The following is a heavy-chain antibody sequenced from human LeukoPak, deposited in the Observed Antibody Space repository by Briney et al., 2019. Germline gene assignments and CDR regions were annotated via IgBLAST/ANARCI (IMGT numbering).Heavy chain of an antibody. CDR3: AKSTGDYYYYAMDV. CDR1: GFTFSSYA. J-gene: IGHJ6*02. D-gene: IGHD7-27*01. Sequence: GGSLRLSCAASGFTFSSYAKSWVRQAPGKGLEWVSGISASGGSTSYADSVKGRFTISGDNSKNMLYLQMSSLRAEDTAVYYCAKSTGDYYYYAMDVWGQGTTVTVS. CDR2: ISASGGST. V-gene: IGHV3-23*01.